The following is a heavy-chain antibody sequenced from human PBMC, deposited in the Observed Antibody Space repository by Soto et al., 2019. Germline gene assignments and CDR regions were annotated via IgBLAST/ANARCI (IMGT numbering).Heavy chain of an antibody. V-gene: IGHV4-59*01. D-gene: IGHD1-1*01. CDR2: MYYTGDT. Sequence: SETLSLTCTVSGGSIHGYYWTWSRQAPGREPEWIGYMYYTGDTNYNPSLKSRVSISIDKSKNLFSLNLTSVTAADTAIYYCARLVTGEAAGTFWFDPWGQGTQVTVSS. J-gene: IGHJ5*02. CDR3: ARLVTGEAAGTFWFDP. CDR1: GGSIHGYY.